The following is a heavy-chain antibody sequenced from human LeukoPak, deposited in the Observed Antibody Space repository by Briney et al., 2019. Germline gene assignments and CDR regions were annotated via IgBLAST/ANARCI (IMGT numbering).Heavy chain of an antibody. CDR1: GGSISSYY. CDR2: IYTSGST. J-gene: IGHJ5*02. D-gene: IGHD3-22*01. Sequence: SETLPLTCTVSGGSISSYYWSWIRQPAGKGLEWTGRIYTSGSTNYNPSLKSRVTMSVDTSKNQFSLKLSSVTAADTAVYYCARDTITMIVVDIPGGWFDPWGQGTLVTVSS. CDR3: ARDTITMIVVDIPGGWFDP. V-gene: IGHV4-4*07.